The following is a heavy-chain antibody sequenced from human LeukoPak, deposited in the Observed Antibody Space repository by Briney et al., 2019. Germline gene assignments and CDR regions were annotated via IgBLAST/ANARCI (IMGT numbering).Heavy chain of an antibody. J-gene: IGHJ4*02. D-gene: IGHD1-26*01. V-gene: IGHV3-21*01. CDR1: GFTFSSYT. Sequence: GGSLRLSCAASGFTFSSYTMNWVRQAPGMGLEWVSSITSSSTYIYYADSLKGRFSICRDNAQNSLYLQMNGLRAEDTALYYCARNADPSGKYPDYWGQGTLVTVSS. CDR2: ITSSSTYI. CDR3: ARNADPSGKYPDY.